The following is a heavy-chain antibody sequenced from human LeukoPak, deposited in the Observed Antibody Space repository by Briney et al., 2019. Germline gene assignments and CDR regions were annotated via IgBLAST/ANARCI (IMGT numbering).Heavy chain of an antibody. D-gene: IGHD1-1*01. CDR2: IIPIFGTA. J-gene: IGHJ6*03. CDR1: GGTFSSYA. V-gene: IGHV1-69*05. CDR3: ARGVQLPMGKQNYYYYYMDV. Sequence: GASVKVSCKASGGTFSSYAISWVRQAPGQGLEWMGGIIPIFGTANYAQKFQGRVTITTDESTSTAYMELSSLRSEDTAVYYCARGVQLPMGKQNYYYYYMDVWGKGTTVTVSS.